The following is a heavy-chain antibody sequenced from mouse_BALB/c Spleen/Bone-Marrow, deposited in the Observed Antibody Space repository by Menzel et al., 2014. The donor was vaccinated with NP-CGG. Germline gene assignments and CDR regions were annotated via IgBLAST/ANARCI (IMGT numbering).Heavy chain of an antibody. Sequence: EVQLVESGAAIVRPGALVKLSCKASGFNIKDYYMQWVKQRPEQGLEWIGWIDPENGNTIYDPKFQGKASITADTSSNTAYLQLGSLTSEDTAVYYCARGDGYAMDYWGQGTSVTVSS. CDR2: IDPENGNT. V-gene: IGHV14-1*02. CDR1: GFNIKDYY. CDR3: ARGDGYAMDY. J-gene: IGHJ4*01.